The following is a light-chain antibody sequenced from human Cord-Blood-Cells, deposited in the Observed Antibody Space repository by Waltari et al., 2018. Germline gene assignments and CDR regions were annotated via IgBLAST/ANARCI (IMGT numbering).Light chain of an antibody. CDR3: CSYAGSYTLV. V-gene: IGLV2-11*01. CDR2: DVS. CDR1: SSDVGGYNY. Sequence: LTQPRSVSGSPGQSVTISCTGTSSDVGGYNYVSWYQQHPGKAPKLMIYDVSKRPSGVPDRFSGSKSGNTASLTISGLQAEDEADYYCCSYAGSYTLVFGGGTKLTVL. J-gene: IGLJ3*02.